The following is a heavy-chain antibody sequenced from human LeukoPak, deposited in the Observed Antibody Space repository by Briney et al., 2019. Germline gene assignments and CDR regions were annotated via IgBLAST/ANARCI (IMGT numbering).Heavy chain of an antibody. CDR3: AKNYGDSNWFDP. J-gene: IGHJ5*02. CDR2: TYYRSNWFN. V-gene: IGHV6-1*01. CDR1: GDSVSSHSAA. Sequence: PSQTLSLTCAISGDSVSSHSAAWNWIRQSPSRGLEWLGRTYYRSNWFNDFALSVKSRITINPDTSKNQFSLQLNSVTPEDTAVYYCAKNYGDSNWFDPWGQGTLVTVSS. D-gene: IGHD4-17*01.